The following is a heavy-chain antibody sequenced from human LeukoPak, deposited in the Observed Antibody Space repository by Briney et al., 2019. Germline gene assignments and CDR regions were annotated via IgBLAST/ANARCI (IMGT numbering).Heavy chain of an antibody. Sequence: GGSLRLSCAVSGLTFTDAWMSWVRQAPGKGLEWVANIKQDGSEKYYVDSVKGRFTISRDNAKNSLYLQMNSLRAEDTAVYYCARDPRQYYFDYWGQGTLVTVSS. J-gene: IGHJ4*02. CDR1: GLTFTDAW. V-gene: IGHV3-7*04. CDR3: ARDPRQYYFDY. CDR2: IKQDGSEK.